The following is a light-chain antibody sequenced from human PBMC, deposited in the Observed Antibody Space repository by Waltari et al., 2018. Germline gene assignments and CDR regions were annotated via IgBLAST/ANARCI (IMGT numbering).Light chain of an antibody. Sequence: SYELTQPPSVSVSPGQTARITCSGDALPKQYAYWYQQKPGQAPVLVIYKDSERPSGIPGRFSGASSGTTGTLTISGVQAEDEADYYCQSADSSDTYVVFGGGTKLTVL. CDR2: KDS. J-gene: IGLJ2*01. CDR3: QSADSSDTYVV. V-gene: IGLV3-25*03. CDR1: ALPKQY.